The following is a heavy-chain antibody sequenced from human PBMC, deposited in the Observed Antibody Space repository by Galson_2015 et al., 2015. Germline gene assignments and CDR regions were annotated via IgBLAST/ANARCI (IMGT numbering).Heavy chain of an antibody. Sequence: VRGRFTISRDNSKNTVYLQMDYLTVDDTAAYYCARGRGFIFDFWGQGTLVIVSS. CDR3: ARGRGFIFDF. V-gene: IGHV3-53*01. J-gene: IGHJ4*02. D-gene: IGHD3-10*01.